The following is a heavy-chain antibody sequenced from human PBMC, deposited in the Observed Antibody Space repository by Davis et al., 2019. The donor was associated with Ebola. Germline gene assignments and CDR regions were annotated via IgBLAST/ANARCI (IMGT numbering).Heavy chain of an antibody. J-gene: IGHJ6*02. CDR2: IKHSGST. CDR3: ARDRGYYHGMDV. Sequence: SETLSLTCAVYARSFSVYYWSCIRPPPGKGLEWIGEIKHSGSTYYNPSFKSRVTISVETSKNQFSLKLTSVTAANTAVYYCARDRGYYHGMDVWGQGTTVTVSS. V-gene: IGHV4-34*01. CDR1: ARSFSVYY.